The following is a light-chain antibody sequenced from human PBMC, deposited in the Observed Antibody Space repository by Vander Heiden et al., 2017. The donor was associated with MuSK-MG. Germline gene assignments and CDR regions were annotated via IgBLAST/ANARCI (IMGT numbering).Light chain of an antibody. CDR1: QRFSSN. Sequence: EIVMTPSPATLSVSPGARATLSCRASQRFSSNLASYQQKPLQAPRLLIYGASSRATPVPATLPGSASRTEFTLRIRSLQSEDFAVYYSQQDTNWPTGFGHRTKEQIQ. CDR3: QQDTNWPTG. V-gene: IGKV3-15*01. CDR2: GAS. J-gene: IGKJ1*01.